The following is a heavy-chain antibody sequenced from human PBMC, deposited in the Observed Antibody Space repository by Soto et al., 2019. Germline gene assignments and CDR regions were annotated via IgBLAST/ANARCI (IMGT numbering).Heavy chain of an antibody. J-gene: IGHJ6*01. CDR1: VGSISSYY. Sequence: PSETLSLTCTVSVGSISSYYWSLIRQPAGKGLECIWRIYTSGSTNYNPSLKSRVTMSVDTSKNKFSLQLSSVTAADTAVYYCARSSSSSYYYYYGMEVWGQGTTVTVSS. CDR3: ARSSSSSYYYYYGMEV. D-gene: IGHD6-6*01. CDR2: IYTSGST. V-gene: IGHV4-4*07.